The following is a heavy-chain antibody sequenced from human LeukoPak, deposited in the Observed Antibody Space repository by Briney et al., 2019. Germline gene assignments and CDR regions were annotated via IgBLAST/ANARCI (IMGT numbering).Heavy chain of an antibody. Sequence: GGSLRLSCAASGFTFSSYAMSWVRQAPGKGLEWVSAISGSGGSTYYADSVKGRFTISRDNSKNTPYLQMNSLRAEDTAVYYCAKDLQGYCSSTSCFGAFDIWGQGTMVTVAS. V-gene: IGHV3-23*01. CDR1: GFTFSSYA. CDR3: AKDLQGYCSSTSCFGAFDI. CDR2: ISGSGGST. J-gene: IGHJ3*02. D-gene: IGHD2-2*01.